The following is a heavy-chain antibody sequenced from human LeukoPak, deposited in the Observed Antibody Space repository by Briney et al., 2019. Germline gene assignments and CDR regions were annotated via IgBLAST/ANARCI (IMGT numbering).Heavy chain of an antibody. CDR3: TREGSVAAFGPRRPFDY. Sequence: GGSLRLSCVASGFSFSTYSMDWVRQAPGKGLEYVSAISNNGDSTSYANSVRGRFTISRDNSKNTLYLQMGSLRVEDMAVYYCTREGSVAAFGPRRPFDYWGQGTLVTVSS. CDR2: ISNNGDST. V-gene: IGHV3-64*01. CDR1: GFSFSTYS. J-gene: IGHJ4*02. D-gene: IGHD3-16*01.